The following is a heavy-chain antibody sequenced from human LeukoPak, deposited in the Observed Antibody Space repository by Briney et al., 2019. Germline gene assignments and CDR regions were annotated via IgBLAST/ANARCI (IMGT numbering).Heavy chain of an antibody. CDR3: ARGPPSPTVTTSWDFDY. Sequence: ASVKVSCKASGYTFTSYYMHCVRQAPGQGLEWMGWINPNSGGTNYARKFQGWVTMTRDTSISTAYMELSRLRSDDTAVYYCARGPPSPTVTTSWDFDYWGQGTLVTVSS. V-gene: IGHV1-2*04. CDR1: GYTFTSYY. CDR2: INPNSGGT. D-gene: IGHD4-17*01. J-gene: IGHJ4*02.